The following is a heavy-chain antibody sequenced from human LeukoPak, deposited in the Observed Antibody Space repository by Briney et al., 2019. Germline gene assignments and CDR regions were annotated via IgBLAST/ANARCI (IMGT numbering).Heavy chain of an antibody. CDR2: ISSSSSYT. D-gene: IGHD2-15*01. CDR1: GFTFSDFY. V-gene: IGHV3-11*06. CDR3: ARDPICSGGSCYSVPDYYYGMDV. J-gene: IGHJ6*02. Sequence: GGSLRLSCAASGFTFSDFYMSWIRQAPGKGLEWVSYISSSSSYTNYADSVKGRFTISRDNSKNTLYLQMNSLRAEDTAVYYCARDPICSGGSCYSVPDYYYGMDVWGQGTTVTVSS.